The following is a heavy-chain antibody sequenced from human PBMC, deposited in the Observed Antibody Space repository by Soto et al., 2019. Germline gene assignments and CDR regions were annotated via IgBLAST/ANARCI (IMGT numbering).Heavy chain of an antibody. V-gene: IGHV5-51*01. J-gene: IGHJ4*02. CDR2: IYPGDSDT. D-gene: IGHD2-15*01. CDR3: ARVASSGYFDY. Sequence: PGESLKISCKGSGYSFTNYWIGWVRQMPGKGLEWMGIIYPGDSDTRYSPSFQGQVTISADKSINTAYVQWSSLRASDTATYYCARVASSGYFDYWGQGTPVTVSS. CDR1: GYSFTNYW.